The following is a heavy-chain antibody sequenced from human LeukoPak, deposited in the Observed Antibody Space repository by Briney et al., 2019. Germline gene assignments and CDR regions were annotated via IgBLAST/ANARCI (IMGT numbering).Heavy chain of an antibody. CDR1: GYTFTSYY. CDR3: AREVRSLSARQYYYGSGTTLDWFDP. V-gene: IGHV1-46*03. Sequence: GASVKVSCKASGYTFTSYYMHWVRQAPGQGLEWMGIINPSCGSTSYAQKFQGRITMTRDTSTSTGYMELSSLRSEDTAVYYCAREVRSLSARQYYYGSGTTLDWFDPWGQGTLVTVSS. J-gene: IGHJ5*02. CDR2: INPSCGST. D-gene: IGHD3-10*01.